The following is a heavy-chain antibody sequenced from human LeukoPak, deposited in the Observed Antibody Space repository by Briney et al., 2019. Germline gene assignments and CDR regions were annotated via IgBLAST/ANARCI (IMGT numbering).Heavy chain of an antibody. CDR2: MNPNSGNT. J-gene: IGHJ3*02. V-gene: IGHV1-8*01. D-gene: IGHD1-7*01. CDR3: ARVTGTTMIPDDAFDI. CDR1: GYTFTSSD. Sequence: ASVKVSCKASGYTFTSSDFNWVRQATGQGLEWMGWMNPNSGNTGYAQKFQGRVTMTRDTSISTAYMELSSLRSEDTAVYYCARVTGTTMIPDDAFDIWGQGTMVTVSS.